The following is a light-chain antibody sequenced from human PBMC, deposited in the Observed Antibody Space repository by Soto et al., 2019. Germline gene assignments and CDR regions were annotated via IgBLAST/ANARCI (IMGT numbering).Light chain of an antibody. CDR1: SSDIGGYNY. J-gene: IGLJ1*01. CDR3: CSYTSSSTFV. CDR2: DVS. Sequence: QSVLTQPASVSGSPGQSITISCTGTSSDIGGYNYVSWYQQHPGKAPKLMIYDVSSRPSGVSNRFSGSKSGNTASLTISGLHTEDEADYYCCSYTSSSTFVFGTGTKLTVL. V-gene: IGLV2-14*03.